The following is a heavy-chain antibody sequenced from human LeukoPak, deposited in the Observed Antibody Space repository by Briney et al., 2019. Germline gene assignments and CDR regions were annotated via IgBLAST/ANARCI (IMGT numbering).Heavy chain of an antibody. CDR3: ATGDHSFDN. V-gene: IGHV4-4*07. CDR1: GASLTIYY. CDR2: YASGTT. Sequence: SETLSLTCSVSGASLTIYYWNWIRQPAGKGLEWIGRYASGTTAHNPSLKSQLTMSIDTSKNQISLKLTSVTAADTAVYYCATGDHSFDNWGQGILVTVTP. J-gene: IGHJ4*02. D-gene: IGHD7-27*01.